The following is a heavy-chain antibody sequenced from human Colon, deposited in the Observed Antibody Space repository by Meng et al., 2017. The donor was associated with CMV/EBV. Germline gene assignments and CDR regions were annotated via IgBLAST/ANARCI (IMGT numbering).Heavy chain of an antibody. D-gene: IGHD3-3*01. J-gene: IGHJ6*02. CDR1: GFTFRRYG. Sequence: GESLKISCAASGFTFRRYGMSWVRQAPGKGLEWVSVIYSGGSTYYADSVKGRFTISRDNSKNTLYLQMNSLRAEDTAVYYCARGYDFWSGYYGMDVWGQGTTVTVSS. V-gene: IGHV3-66*02. CDR2: IYSGGST. CDR3: ARGYDFWSGYYGMDV.